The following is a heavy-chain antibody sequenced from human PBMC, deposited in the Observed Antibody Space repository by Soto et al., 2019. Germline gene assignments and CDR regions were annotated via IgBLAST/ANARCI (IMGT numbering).Heavy chain of an antibody. D-gene: IGHD1-7*01. CDR2: IFSTDEK. J-gene: IGHJ6*02. CDR3: TRTPSVALELTSYYHGMDV. CDR1: GFSLSNIRMG. V-gene: IGHV2-26*01. Sequence: QVTLKESGPVLVKPTETLTLTCTVSGFSLSNIRMGVSWIRQPPGKALEWLAHIFSTDEKSYSTSLRSRLTISKDTSKSQVVLTMTNMHPVDTATYSCTRTPSVALELTSYYHGMDVWGQGTKVTVSS.